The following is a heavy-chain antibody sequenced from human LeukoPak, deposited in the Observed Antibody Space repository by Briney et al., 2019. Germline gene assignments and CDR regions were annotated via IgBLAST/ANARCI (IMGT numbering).Heavy chain of an antibody. J-gene: IGHJ4*02. V-gene: IGHV3-7*01. D-gene: IGHD2-21*01. Sequence: PGGSLRLSCAASGFTFSSYWMSWVRQAPGKGLEWVANIKQDGSEKYYVDSVKGRFTISRDNAKNSLYLQMNSLRAEDTAVYYCARGPSYCGTNCYYYFEYWGQGTLVTVSS. CDR2: IKQDGSEK. CDR1: GFTFSSYW. CDR3: ARGPSYCGTNCYYYFEY.